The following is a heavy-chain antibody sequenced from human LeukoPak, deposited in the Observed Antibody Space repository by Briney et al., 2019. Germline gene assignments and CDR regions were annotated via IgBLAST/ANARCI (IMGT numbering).Heavy chain of an antibody. J-gene: IGHJ4*02. V-gene: IGHV3-21*01. CDR2: IGTSGNYI. Sequence: GGSLRLSCAASGFTFSSYSMTWVRQAPGKGLEWVSSIGTSGNYIYYADSVRGRFTISRDNAKNSLYLQMNSLRAEDTAIYYCNNFDDWGQGTLVTVSS. CDR1: GFTFSSYS. CDR3: NNFDD.